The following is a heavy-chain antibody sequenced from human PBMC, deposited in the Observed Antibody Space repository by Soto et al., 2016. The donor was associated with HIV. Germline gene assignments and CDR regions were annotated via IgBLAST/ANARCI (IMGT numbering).Heavy chain of an antibody. D-gene: IGHD3-22*01. CDR1: GFMFSRHA. CDR3: ARLVVLGGRDYFDT. Sequence: EVQLLESGGGLVRPGGSVRLSCAASGFMFSRHAMGWVRQAPGKGLEWVSVITGSGDNTYYGDSVKGRITVSRDNSEKTMFLQVDSLRVEDTAVYYCARLVVLGGRDYFDTWGQGTRVTVSS. J-gene: IGHJ5*02. CDR2: ITGSGDNT. V-gene: IGHV3-23*01.